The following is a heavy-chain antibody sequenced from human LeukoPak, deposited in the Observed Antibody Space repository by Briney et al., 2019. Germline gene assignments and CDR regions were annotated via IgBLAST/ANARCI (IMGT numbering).Heavy chain of an antibody. CDR1: GYSFTSYW. D-gene: IGHD6-19*01. V-gene: IGHV5-51*01. Sequence: GESLKISCQVPGYSFTSYWIAWVRQMPGKGLEWIGIIYPGDSNTRYSPSFQGQVTISADKSISTAYLQWSSLKASDTAMYYCARRKWLPQDHDAFDIWGQGTMVTVSS. J-gene: IGHJ3*02. CDR3: ARRKWLPQDHDAFDI. CDR2: IYPGDSNT.